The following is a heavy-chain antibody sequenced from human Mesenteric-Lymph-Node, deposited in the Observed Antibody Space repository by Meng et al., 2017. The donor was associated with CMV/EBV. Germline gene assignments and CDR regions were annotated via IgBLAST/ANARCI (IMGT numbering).Heavy chain of an antibody. J-gene: IGHJ6*02. CDR2: VNSDGSTT. Sequence: GESLKISCAASGFTFSTYWMHWVRQAPGKGLVWVSCVNSDGSTTSYADSVKGRFTISRDNAKNTLYLQINSLRAEDTAVYYCARVGARKDSSGYLSYYYYGMDVWGQGTTVTVSS. CDR3: ARVGARKDSSGYLSYYYYGMDV. CDR1: GFTFSTYW. V-gene: IGHV3-74*01. D-gene: IGHD3-22*01.